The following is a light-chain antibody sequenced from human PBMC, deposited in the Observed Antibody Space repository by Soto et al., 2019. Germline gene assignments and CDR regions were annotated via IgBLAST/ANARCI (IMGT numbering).Light chain of an antibody. Sequence: QSVLTQPPSVSGAPGQRVTIYCTGSSSNIGAGYDVHWYQQLPGRATKLLIYGNTNRPSGVPDRFSGSKSGTSASLAITGLQAEDEADYYCLSFDSSLSVVFGGGTKLTVL. CDR1: SSNIGAGYD. CDR2: GNT. J-gene: IGLJ2*01. CDR3: LSFDSSLSVV. V-gene: IGLV1-40*01.